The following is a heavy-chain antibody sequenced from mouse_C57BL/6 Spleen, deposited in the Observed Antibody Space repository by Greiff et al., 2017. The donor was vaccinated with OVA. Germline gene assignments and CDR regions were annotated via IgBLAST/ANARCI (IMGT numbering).Heavy chain of an antibody. CDR1: GYTFTDYE. D-gene: IGHD4-1*01. Sequence: VQLQQSGAELVRPGASVTLSCKASGYTFTDYEMHWVKQTPVHGLEWIGAIDPETGGTAYNQKFKGKAILTADKSSSTAYMELRSLTSEDSAVYYCTRSGTGTDFDYWGQGTTLTVSS. J-gene: IGHJ2*01. CDR2: IDPETGGT. V-gene: IGHV1-15*01. CDR3: TRSGTGTDFDY.